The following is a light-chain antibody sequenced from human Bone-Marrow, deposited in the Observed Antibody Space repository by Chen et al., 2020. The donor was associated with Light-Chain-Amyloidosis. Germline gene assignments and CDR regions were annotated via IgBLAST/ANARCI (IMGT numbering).Light chain of an antibody. J-gene: IGLJ3*02. CDR1: NIGSTS. CDR2: DDS. CDR3: QVWDKSSDRPV. V-gene: IGLV3-21*02. Sequence: SYVLTQPSSVSVAPGQTATIACGGNNIGSTSVHWYQQTPGQAPLLVIYDDSDRPSGSPARVSGSNSGNTATLTSSRVEAGDEADYYCQVWDKSSDRPVFGGGTKLTVL.